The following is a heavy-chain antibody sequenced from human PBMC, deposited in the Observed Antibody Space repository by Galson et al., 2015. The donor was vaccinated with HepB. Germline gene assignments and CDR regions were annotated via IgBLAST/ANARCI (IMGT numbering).Heavy chain of an antibody. V-gene: IGHV3-48*01. CDR2: ISSSSSTI. Sequence: SLRLSCAASGFTFSSYSMNWVRQAPGKGLEWVSYISSSSSTIYYADSVKGRFTISRDSAKNSLYLQMNSLRAEDTAVYYCARAGSSWEEYFQHWGQGTLVTVSS. CDR1: GFTFSSYS. J-gene: IGHJ1*01. D-gene: IGHD6-13*01. CDR3: ARAGSSWEEYFQH.